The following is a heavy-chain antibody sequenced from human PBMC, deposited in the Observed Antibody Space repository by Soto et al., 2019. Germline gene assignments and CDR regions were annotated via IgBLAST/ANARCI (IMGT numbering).Heavy chain of an antibody. Sequence: EVQLLESGGGLVQPGGSLRLSCAASGFTFSEYAMSWVRQAPGKGLEWVSSISSSGGTTSYTDSVKGRFTISRDNSKNKLFLQMNGLRAEDTAIYYCTKKPKKSISHDYWGLGTLVTVSP. D-gene: IGHD2-21*01. J-gene: IGHJ4*02. CDR1: GFTFSEYA. CDR2: ISSSGGTT. V-gene: IGHV3-23*01. CDR3: TKKPKKSISHDY.